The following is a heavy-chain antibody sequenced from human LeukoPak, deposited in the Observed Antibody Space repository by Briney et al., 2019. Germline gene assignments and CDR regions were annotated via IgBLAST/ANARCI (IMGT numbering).Heavy chain of an antibody. CDR1: GGSISSSSYY. CDR2: IYYSGST. V-gene: IGHV4-39*07. CDR3: AREKLLWSEPYYFDY. D-gene: IGHD3-10*01. Sequence: PSETLSLTCTVSGGSISSSSYYWGWIRQPPGKGLEWIGSIYYSGSTYYNPSLKSRVTISVDTSKNQFSLKLSSVTAADTAVYYCAREKLLWSEPYYFDYWGQGTLVTVSS. J-gene: IGHJ4*02.